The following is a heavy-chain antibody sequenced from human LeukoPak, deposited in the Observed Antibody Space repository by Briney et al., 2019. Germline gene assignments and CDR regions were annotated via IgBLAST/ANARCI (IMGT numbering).Heavy chain of an antibody. J-gene: IGHJ3*02. Sequence: ASETLSLTCAVYGGSFSGYYWSWIRQPPGKGLEWIGEINHSGSTNYNPSLKSRVTISVDTSKNKVSLKLSSLTAADTAVYYCARPGRYCSSTSCYAFDIWGQGTMVTVSS. D-gene: IGHD2-2*01. CDR2: INHSGST. CDR1: GGSFSGYY. CDR3: ARPGRYCSSTSCYAFDI. V-gene: IGHV4-34*01.